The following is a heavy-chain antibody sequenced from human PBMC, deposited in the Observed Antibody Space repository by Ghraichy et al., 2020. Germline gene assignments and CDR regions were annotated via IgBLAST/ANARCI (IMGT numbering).Heavy chain of an antibody. D-gene: IGHD3-22*01. CDR2: INPNSGGT. CDR3: ARGFHDSSGRTGY. Sequence: ASVKVSCKASGYTFTGYYMHWVRQAPGQGLEWMGWINPNSGGTNYAQKFQGRVTMTRDTSISTAYMELSRLRSDDTAVYYCARGFHDSSGRTGYWGQGTLVTVSS. J-gene: IGHJ4*02. V-gene: IGHV1-2*02. CDR1: GYTFTGYY.